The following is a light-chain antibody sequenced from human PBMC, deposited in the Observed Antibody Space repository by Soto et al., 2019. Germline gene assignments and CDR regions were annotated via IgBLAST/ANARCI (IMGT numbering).Light chain of an antibody. V-gene: IGKV1-12*01. CDR1: QHINNW. CDR3: QQANSFPPLT. Sequence: DIQMTQSPSSVSASVGDRVTITCRASQHINNWLAWYQQKPGKAPKLLIYAASSMQGGVPSSFSGSGSRTDFTLTISSLQPEDFATYYCQQANSFPPLTFGGGTKVEIK. J-gene: IGKJ4*01. CDR2: AAS.